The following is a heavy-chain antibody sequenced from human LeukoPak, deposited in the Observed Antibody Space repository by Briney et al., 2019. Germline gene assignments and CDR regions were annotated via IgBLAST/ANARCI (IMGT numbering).Heavy chain of an antibody. CDR1: GFTFSSYA. CDR2: ISYDGSNK. V-gene: IGHV3-30*04. Sequence: PGGSLRLSCAASGFTFSSYAMHWVRQAPGKGLEWVAVISYDGSNKYYADSVKGRFNISRDNSKNTLYLQMNSLRAEDTAVYYCARAQGSSGYYFRAFDIWGQGTMVTVSS. CDR3: ARAQGSSGYYFRAFDI. J-gene: IGHJ3*02. D-gene: IGHD3-22*01.